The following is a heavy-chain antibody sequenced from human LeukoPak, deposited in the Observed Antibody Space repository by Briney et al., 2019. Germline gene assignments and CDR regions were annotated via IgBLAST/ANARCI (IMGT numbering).Heavy chain of an antibody. D-gene: IGHD1-26*01. Sequence: GGSLRLSCAASGFTFSGYGMHWVRQAPGKGLEWVAFIRYDGSNKYYADSVKGRFSISRDNSKNTLYLQMNSLRVEDTAIYYCAKGRRTPLVGTITKSWIDYWGQGTLVTVSS. CDR2: IRYDGSNK. CDR3: AKGRRTPLVGTITKSWIDY. V-gene: IGHV3-30*02. CDR1: GFTFSGYG. J-gene: IGHJ4*02.